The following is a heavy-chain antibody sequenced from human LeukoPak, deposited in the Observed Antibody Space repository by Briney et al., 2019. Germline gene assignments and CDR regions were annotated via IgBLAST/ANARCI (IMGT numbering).Heavy chain of an antibody. J-gene: IGHJ4*02. CDR1: GFTFSSYW. V-gene: IGHV3-23*01. CDR3: ARHTRVAAGAKSDY. D-gene: IGHD6-13*01. CDR2: ISGSGNKT. Sequence: GGSLRLSCAASGFTFSSYWMSWVRQAPGKGLEWVSSISGSGNKTSYGESVKGRFTISRDNSRNTVYLQMNSLRDEDTAIYYCARHTRVAAGAKSDYWGQGTLVTVSS.